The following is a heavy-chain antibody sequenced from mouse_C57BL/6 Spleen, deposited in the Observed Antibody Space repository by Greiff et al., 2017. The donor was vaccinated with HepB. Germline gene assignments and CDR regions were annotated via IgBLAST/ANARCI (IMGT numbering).Heavy chain of an antibody. CDR2: IYPGDGDT. J-gene: IGHJ3*01. Sequence: VQLQQSGPELVKPGASVKISCKASGYAFSSSWMNWVKQRPGKGLEWIGRIYPGDGDTNYNGKFKGKATLTADKSSSTAYMQLSSLTSEDSAVYFCARSDYGNGFAYWGQGTLVTVSA. D-gene: IGHD2-1*01. V-gene: IGHV1-82*01. CDR3: ARSDYGNGFAY. CDR1: GYAFSSSW.